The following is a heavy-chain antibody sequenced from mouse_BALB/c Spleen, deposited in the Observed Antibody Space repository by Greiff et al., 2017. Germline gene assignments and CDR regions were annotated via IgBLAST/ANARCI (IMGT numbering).Heavy chain of an antibody. CDR1: GFTFSSYY. J-gene: IGHJ3*01. Sequence: EVMLVESGGGLVKLGGSLKLSCAASGFTFSSYYMSWVRQTPEKRLELVAAINSNGGSTYYPDTVKGRFTISRDNAKNTLYLQMSSLKSEDTALYYCARLYYGYDGGFAYWGQGTLVTVSA. D-gene: IGHD2-2*01. CDR3: ARLYYGYDGGFAY. V-gene: IGHV5-6-2*01. CDR2: INSNGGST.